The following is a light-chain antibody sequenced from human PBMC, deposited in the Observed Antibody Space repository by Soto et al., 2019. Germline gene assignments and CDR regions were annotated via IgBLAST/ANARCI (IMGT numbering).Light chain of an antibody. CDR1: SSDVGANKL. CDR2: EDT. CDR3: CSSAGSRISA. J-gene: IGLJ3*02. V-gene: IGLV2-23*01. Sequence: SAGRPITMYNSGTSSDVGANKLVSWYQQYPGKVPRLLIYEDTSRPAGISNRFSGSKSGDTASLTISGLRAEDEADHHCCSSAGSRISAFGGGTHLP.